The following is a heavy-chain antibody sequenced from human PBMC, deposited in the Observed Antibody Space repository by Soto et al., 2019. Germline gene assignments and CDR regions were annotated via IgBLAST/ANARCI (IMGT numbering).Heavy chain of an antibody. CDR1: GYTFTSYG. CDR2: ISAYNGNT. V-gene: IGHV1-18*01. J-gene: IGHJ4*02. Sequence: QVQLVQSGAEVKKPGASVKVSCKASGYTFTSYGISWVRQAPGQGLEWMGWISAYNGNTNYAQKLQGRVTMTTDTSTSTVYMELRSLRSDDTAVYYCARDLRWRNLGAPFGYWGQGTLVTVSS. CDR3: ARDLRWRNLGAPFGY. D-gene: IGHD1-26*01.